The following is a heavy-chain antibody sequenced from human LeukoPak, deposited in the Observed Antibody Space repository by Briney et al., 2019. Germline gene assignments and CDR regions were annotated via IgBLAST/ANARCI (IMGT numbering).Heavy chain of an antibody. CDR1: GYTFTDYY. CDR2: INPKSGGT. CDR3: ARQGGPMTVVVKVASDI. V-gene: IGHV1-2*02. Sequence: ASVKVSCKASGYTFTDYYMHWVRQAPGQGLEWMGWINPKSGGTNHAQRFQGRVTMTRGTSISTAYMELSSLGSDDTAVYYCARQGGPMTVVVKVASDIWGQGTMVTVSS. J-gene: IGHJ3*02. D-gene: IGHD3-22*01.